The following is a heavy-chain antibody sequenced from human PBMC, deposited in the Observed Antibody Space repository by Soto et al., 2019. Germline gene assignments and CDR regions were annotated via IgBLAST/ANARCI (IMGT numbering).Heavy chain of an antibody. CDR1: GFTFSRYG. J-gene: IGHJ5*01. V-gene: IGHV3-21*06. D-gene: IGHD2-2*01. Sequence: KPEGSLRLSCAASGFTFSRYGMNWLRQAPGKGLEWVASISSSTSYVYYADSVKGRFSTSRDNAKNILYLEMYALRTEDTAVYYCARDPSEGRVGNWFESWGQGTLVTVSS. CDR3: ARDPSEGRVGNWFES. CDR2: ISSSTSYV.